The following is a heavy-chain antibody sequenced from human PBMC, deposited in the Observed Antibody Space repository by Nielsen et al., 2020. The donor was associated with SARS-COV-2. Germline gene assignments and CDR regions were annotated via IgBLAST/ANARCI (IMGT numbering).Heavy chain of an antibody. CDR2: INSDGSST. D-gene: IGHD6-19*01. J-gene: IGHJ5*02. Sequence: GESLKISCAASGFTFSSYWMHWVRQAPGKGLVWVSRINSDGSSTSYADSVKGRFTISRDNAKNTLYLQMNSLRAEDTAVYYCAKISAVAGTKWFDPWGQGTLVTVSS. V-gene: IGHV3-74*01. CDR3: AKISAVAGTKWFDP. CDR1: GFTFSSYW.